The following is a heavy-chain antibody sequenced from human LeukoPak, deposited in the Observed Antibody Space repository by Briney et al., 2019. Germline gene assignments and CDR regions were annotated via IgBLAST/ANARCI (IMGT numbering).Heavy chain of an antibody. CDR2: MNPNSGNT. V-gene: IGHV1-8*01. D-gene: IGHD3-10*01. CDR3: ARGFGYYGSGSISPS. J-gene: IGHJ4*02. CDR1: GYTFTSYD. Sequence: ASVKASCKASGYTFTSYDINWVRQATGQGLEWMGWMNPNSGNTGYAQKFQGRVTMTRNTSISTAYMELSSLRSEDTAVYYCARGFGYYGSGSISPSWGQGTLVTVSS.